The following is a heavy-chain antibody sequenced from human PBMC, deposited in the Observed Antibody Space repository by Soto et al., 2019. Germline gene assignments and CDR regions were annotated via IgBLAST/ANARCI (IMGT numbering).Heavy chain of an antibody. V-gene: IGHV3-9*01. CDR1: GFTLDDYA. CDR2: ISWNSNII. D-gene: IGHD2-15*01. Sequence: EVQLVESGGGLVQTGRSLRLSCAASGFTLDDYAKHWVRRVPGKGLEWVSSISWNSNIIGYADSVKGRFTISRDNAKNSLYLQMNSLRPEDTALYYCAKGGPDGFCSGGRCYFDYWGQGTLVTVSS. J-gene: IGHJ4*02. CDR3: AKGGPDGFCSGGRCYFDY.